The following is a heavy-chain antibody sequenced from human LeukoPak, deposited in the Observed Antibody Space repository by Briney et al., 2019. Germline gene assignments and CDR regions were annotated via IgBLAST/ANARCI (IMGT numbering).Heavy chain of an antibody. CDR2: ISSSSSTI. J-gene: IGHJ4*02. CDR3: ASGMNGPYYDSSGYRGFVDY. CDR1: GYTFTSYD. Sequence: SCKASGYTFTSYDTNWVRQAPGKGLEWVSYISSSSSTIYYADSVKGRFTISRDNAKNSLYLQMNSLRDEDTAVYYCASGMNGPYYDSSGYRGFVDYWGQGTLVTVSS. V-gene: IGHV3-48*02. D-gene: IGHD3-22*01.